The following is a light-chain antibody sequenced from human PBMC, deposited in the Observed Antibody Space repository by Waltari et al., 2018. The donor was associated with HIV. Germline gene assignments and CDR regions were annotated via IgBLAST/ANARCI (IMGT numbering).Light chain of an antibody. CDR1: ALPNRY. Sequence: SYELTQPPSMSVSPGQTARITCFGDALPNRYAYWYQQRPGQAPVLVIYKDRESPSGIPERCSGSNSGTTVTWIISGVQPEDEADYYCQSADRSGSHVVFGGGTKVTV. V-gene: IGLV3-25*03. CDR3: QSADRSGSHVV. J-gene: IGLJ2*01. CDR2: KDR.